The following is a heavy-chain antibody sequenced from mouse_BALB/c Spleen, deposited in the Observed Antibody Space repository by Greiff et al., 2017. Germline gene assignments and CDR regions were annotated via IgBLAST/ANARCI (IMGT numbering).Heavy chain of an antibody. J-gene: IGHJ2*01. D-gene: IGHD4-1*01. CDR2: ISNLAYSI. CDR1: GFTFSDYG. V-gene: IGHV5-15*02. Sequence: EVKLEESGGGLVQPGGSRKLSCAASGFTFSDYGMAWVRQAPGKGPEWVAFISNLAYSIYYADTVTGRFTISRENAKNTLYLEMSSLRSEDTAMYYCARLTGTRYFDYWGQGTTLTVSS. CDR3: ARLTGTRYFDY.